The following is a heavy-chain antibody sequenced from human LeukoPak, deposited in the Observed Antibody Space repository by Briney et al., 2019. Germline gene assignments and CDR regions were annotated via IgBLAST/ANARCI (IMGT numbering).Heavy chain of an antibody. J-gene: IGHJ4*02. CDR2: ISTYNGNT. Sequence: ASVKVSCKASGYTFNSYDISWVRQAPGQGLEWMAWISTYNGNTNYAQKVQGRATMTTDTSTSTAYMELRSLRSDDTAVYYCARVLRYNFWSAYYFDYWGQGTLVTVSS. V-gene: IGHV1-18*01. D-gene: IGHD3-3*01. CDR3: ARVLRYNFWSAYYFDY. CDR1: GYTFNSYD.